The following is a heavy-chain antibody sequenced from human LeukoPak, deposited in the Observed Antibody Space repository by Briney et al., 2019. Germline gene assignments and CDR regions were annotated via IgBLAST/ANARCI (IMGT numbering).Heavy chain of an antibody. V-gene: IGHV3-23*01. CDR2: SGDNT. Sequence: GGSLRLSCAASGFTFSSYAMSWVRQAPGKGLEWVSSSGDNTRYADSVKGRFTISRDNPKNTLDLQMNGLRAEDTAVYYCAKSWRYYDSSNYYAFDIWGQGTMVTVSS. CDR1: GFTFSSYA. J-gene: IGHJ3*02. CDR3: AKSWRYYDSSNYYAFDI. D-gene: IGHD3-22*01.